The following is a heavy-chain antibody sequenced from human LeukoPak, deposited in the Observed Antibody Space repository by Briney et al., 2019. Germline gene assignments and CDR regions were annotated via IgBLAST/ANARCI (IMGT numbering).Heavy chain of an antibody. J-gene: IGHJ4*02. D-gene: IGHD6-13*01. CDR2: ISGSGGST. CDR3: AKAMYSSSWYFDY. CDR1: GFTFSSYA. Sequence: GGSLRLSCAASGFTFSSYAMSWVRQAPGKGLEWVSAISGSGGSTHYADSVKGRFTISRDNSKNTLYLQMNSLRAEDTAVYYCAKAMYSSSWYFDYWGQGTLVTVSS. V-gene: IGHV3-23*01.